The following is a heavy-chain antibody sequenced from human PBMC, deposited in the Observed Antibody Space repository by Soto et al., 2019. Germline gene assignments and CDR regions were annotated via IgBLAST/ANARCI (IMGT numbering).Heavy chain of an antibody. CDR1: GFTFSSYA. CDR2: ISGSGSST. CDR3: KKDLSGVYSGWYA. Sequence: GGSLRLSCASSGFTFSSYAMSWVRQAPGKGLEWVSAISGSGSSTYYADSVKGRVTISSDNSKNTLYLQMNSLRAEDKAVYYSKKDLSGVYSGWYAWGQGTLVTLT. V-gene: IGHV3-23*01. J-gene: IGHJ5*02. D-gene: IGHD6-19*01.